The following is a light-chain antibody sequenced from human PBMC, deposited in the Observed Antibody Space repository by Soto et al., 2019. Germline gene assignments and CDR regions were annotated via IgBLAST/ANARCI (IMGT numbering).Light chain of an antibody. CDR3: QHYGSSPYT. Sequence: EIVLTQSPGTLSLSPGERATLSCRASQSLTTTYLAWYQHKPGQAPRLLIYGASSRATGIPERFSGSGSGTDFTLTIDSLEPEDCAIYYCQHYGSSPYTFGQGTKVDIK. CDR1: QSLTTTY. V-gene: IGKV3-20*01. J-gene: IGKJ2*01. CDR2: GAS.